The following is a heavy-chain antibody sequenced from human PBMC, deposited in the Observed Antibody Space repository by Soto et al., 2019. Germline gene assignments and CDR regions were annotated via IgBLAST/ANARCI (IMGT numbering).Heavy chain of an antibody. D-gene: IGHD3-10*01. CDR3: ARVKSITMVRGVIAWFDP. Sequence: SETLSLTCAVYGGSFSGYYWSWIRQPPGKGLEWIGSIYYSGSTYYNPSLKSRVTISVDTSKNQFSLKLSSVTAADTAVYYCARVKSITMVRGVIAWFDPWGQGTLVTVSS. CDR1: GGSFSGYY. CDR2: IYYSGST. V-gene: IGHV4-34*01. J-gene: IGHJ5*02.